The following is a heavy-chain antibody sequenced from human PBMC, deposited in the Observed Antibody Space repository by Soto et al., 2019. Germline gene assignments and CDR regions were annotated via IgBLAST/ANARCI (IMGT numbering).Heavy chain of an antibody. Sequence: GGSLRLSCAASGFTFSSYAMHWVRQAPGKGLEWVAVISYDGSNKYYADSVKGRFTISRDNSKNKLYLQMNSLRAEDTAVYYCARDQRRWFGSGGMDVWGQGTTVTVSS. CDR1: GFTFSSYA. CDR2: ISYDGSNK. D-gene: IGHD3-10*01. CDR3: ARDQRRWFGSGGMDV. V-gene: IGHV3-30-3*01. J-gene: IGHJ6*02.